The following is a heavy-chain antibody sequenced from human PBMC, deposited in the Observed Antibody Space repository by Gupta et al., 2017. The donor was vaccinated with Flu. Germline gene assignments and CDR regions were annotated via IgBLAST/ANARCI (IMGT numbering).Heavy chain of an antibody. D-gene: IGHD3-3*01. Sequence: QVQLVQSGAEVEKPGASVRVSCEASGYTFTTYDVNWVRQAPGQRLEWMGWINTGNGNTKYSEKFQGRVTITRDTSASTAYMELSGLRSEDTAVYFCARARRFRSDFWSGPLYYFDYWGQGSLVTVSS. CDR2: INTGNGNT. J-gene: IGHJ4*02. CDR1: GYTFTTYD. CDR3: ARARRFRSDFWSGPLYYFDY. V-gene: IGHV1-3*04.